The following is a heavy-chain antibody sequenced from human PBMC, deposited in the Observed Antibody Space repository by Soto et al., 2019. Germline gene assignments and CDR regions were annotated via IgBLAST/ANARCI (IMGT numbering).Heavy chain of an antibody. CDR2: TSPVFNTA. Sequence: QVQLEQSGADVNKPGFPVKVSCNVSGGTLSDHGVAWLRQSPGEGLEWMGRTSPVFNTAKYAQKFQGRVTFTPDRFPSIAYMELSSLRSEDTAFYFCARGVLVSGNYYSGPSAFDIWGQGTMVIVSS. D-gene: IGHD3-10*01. J-gene: IGHJ3*02. V-gene: IGHV1-69*06. CDR3: ARGVLVSGNYYSGPSAFDI. CDR1: GGTLSDHG.